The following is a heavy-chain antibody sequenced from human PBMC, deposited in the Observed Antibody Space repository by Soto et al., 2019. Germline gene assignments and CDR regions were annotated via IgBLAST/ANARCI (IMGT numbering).Heavy chain of an antibody. Sequence: QVQLVESGGGLVKPGGSLRLSCAVSGFTFSDYYMTWIRQAPGKGLEWVSYISSSTSHTNYAYSVKSRVTISRDNAKYSLFLQMNSLRAEDTAVYYCARGRGAAADYFDFWGQGALVTVSS. CDR1: GFTFSDYY. D-gene: IGHD2-2*01. V-gene: IGHV3-11*05. J-gene: IGHJ4*02. CDR2: ISSSTSHT. CDR3: ARGRGAAADYFDF.